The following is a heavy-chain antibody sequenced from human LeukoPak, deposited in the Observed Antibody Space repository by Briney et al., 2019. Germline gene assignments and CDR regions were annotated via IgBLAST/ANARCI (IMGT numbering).Heavy chain of an antibody. CDR3: AKDLSRGYSYGPDY. CDR1: GFIFSDYG. Sequence: GGSLRLSCAASGFIFSDYGMDWARQAPGKELEWVAVMSYDGRDTYYGDSVKGRFTISRDNSKNTLYLRMNSLRPEDTAMYYCAKDLSRGYSYGPDYWGQGTLVTVSS. D-gene: IGHD5-18*01. V-gene: IGHV3-30*18. J-gene: IGHJ4*02. CDR2: MSYDGRDT.